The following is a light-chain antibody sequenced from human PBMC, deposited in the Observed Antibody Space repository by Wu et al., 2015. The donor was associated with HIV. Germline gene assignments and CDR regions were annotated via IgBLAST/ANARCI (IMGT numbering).Light chain of an antibody. CDR3: QQYGSSPPFT. CDR1: QRVSNNY. V-gene: IGKV3-20*01. Sequence: EVVLTQSPAILSLSPGERATLSCRASQRVSNNYLAWYQQKPGQAPRLLIYAASSRATGSPDRFSGSGSGTDFTLTISRLEPEDFAVYYCQQYGSSPPFTFGPGTKVDIK. J-gene: IGKJ3*01. CDR2: AAS.